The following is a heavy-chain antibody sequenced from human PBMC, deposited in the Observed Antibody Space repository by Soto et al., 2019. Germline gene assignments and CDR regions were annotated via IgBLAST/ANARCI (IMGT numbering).Heavy chain of an antibody. V-gene: IGHV3-33*01. J-gene: IGHJ2*01. D-gene: IGHD4-17*01. CDR1: GFTFSSYG. Sequence: VQLVESGGGVVQPGRSLRLSCAASGFTFSSYGMHWVRQAPGKGLEWVAVIWYDGSNKYYADSVKGRFTISRDNSKNTLYLQMNSLRAEDTAVYYCARDHLPGGDYVPWYFDLWGRGTLVTVSS. CDR2: IWYDGSNK. CDR3: ARDHLPGGDYVPWYFDL.